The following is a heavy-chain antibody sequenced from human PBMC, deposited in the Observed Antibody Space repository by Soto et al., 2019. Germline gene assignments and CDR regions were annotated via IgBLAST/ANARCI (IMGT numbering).Heavy chain of an antibody. J-gene: IGHJ4*02. CDR3: TTDYYTPIKVVRFAY. CDR2: IKSKLNGGTS. Sequence: LASAACRVSVNNSGVALAFQTKGKGLEWVGRIKSKLNGGTSDYAAPVKGRFAVSRDDSRNMVYLQMNSLKTEDTGIYYFTTDYYTPIKVVRFAYWGQGTVVTVTS. V-gene: IGHV3-15*05. CDR1: RVSVNNSG. D-gene: IGHD3-10*01.